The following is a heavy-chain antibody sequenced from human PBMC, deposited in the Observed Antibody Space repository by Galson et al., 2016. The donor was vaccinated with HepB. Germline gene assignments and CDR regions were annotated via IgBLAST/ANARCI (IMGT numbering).Heavy chain of an antibody. CDR2: ISDNGGRK. CDR3: AKDLEYGDYLFDY. CDR1: GFSFSRYA. D-gene: IGHD4-17*01. J-gene: IGHJ4*02. V-gene: IGHV3-30-3*01. Sequence: SLRLSCAASGFSFSRYAMHWVRQAPGKGLDWVAVISDNGGRKDYADSVRGRFTISSDNSEHTLYLLMDGLRGEDTALYYCAKDLEYGDYLFDYWGQGTLVTVSS.